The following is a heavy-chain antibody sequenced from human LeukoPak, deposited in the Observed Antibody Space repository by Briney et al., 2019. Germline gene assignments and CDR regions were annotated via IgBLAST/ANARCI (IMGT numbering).Heavy chain of an antibody. V-gene: IGHV4-59*01. Sequence: PSETLSLTCTVSGDSMSTYYWTWIRQPPGKGLEWIGYIYNSGSTNYNPSLKSRVTISVDTSKNQFSLKLSSVTAADTAVYYCSGSYLYYYYYYMHVWGKGTTVTISS. CDR2: IYNSGST. J-gene: IGHJ6*03. CDR1: GDSMSTYY. CDR3: SGSYLYYYYYYMHV. D-gene: IGHD1-26*01.